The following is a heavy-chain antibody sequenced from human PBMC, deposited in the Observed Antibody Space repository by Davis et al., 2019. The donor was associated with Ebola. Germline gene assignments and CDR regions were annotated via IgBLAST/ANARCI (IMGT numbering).Heavy chain of an antibody. V-gene: IGHV3-53*01. D-gene: IGHD3-3*01. CDR3: AYNTAGGFWSGYYDY. CDR1: GFTVSSNY. J-gene: IGHJ4*02. CDR2: IYSGGST. Sequence: PGGSLRLSCAASGFTVSSNYMSWVRQAPGKGLEWVSVIYSGGSTYYADSVKGRFTISRDNSKNTLYLQMNSLRAEDTAVYYCAYNTAGGFWSGYYDYWGQGTLVTVSS.